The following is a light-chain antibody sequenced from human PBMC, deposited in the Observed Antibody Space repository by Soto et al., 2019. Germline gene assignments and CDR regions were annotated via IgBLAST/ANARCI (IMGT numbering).Light chain of an antibody. CDR1: QSVSSSY. CDR2: GAS. Sequence: EIMLTQSPGTLSLSPGERATLSCRASQSVSSSYLAWYQHKPGQAPRLLIYGASSRATGIPDRFSGSGSGTDFTLTISRLEPEDFAIYYCQEYGSSRTFGQGTKVEIK. V-gene: IGKV3-20*01. J-gene: IGKJ1*01. CDR3: QEYGSSRT.